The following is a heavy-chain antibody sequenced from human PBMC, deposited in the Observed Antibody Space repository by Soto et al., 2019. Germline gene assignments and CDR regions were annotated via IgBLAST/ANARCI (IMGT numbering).Heavy chain of an antibody. D-gene: IGHD3-16*01. CDR2: IYWDDDK. CDR1: GISISKRGVG. Sequence: LEKRREALRVAFACRGISISKRGVGVGWIRQPPGKALEWLALIYWDDDKRYSPSLKSRLTITKDTSKNQVVLTMTNMDPVDTATYYCAHLVWWFDPWGQGTLVTVSS. V-gene: IGHV2-5*02. CDR3: AHLVWWFDP. J-gene: IGHJ5*02.